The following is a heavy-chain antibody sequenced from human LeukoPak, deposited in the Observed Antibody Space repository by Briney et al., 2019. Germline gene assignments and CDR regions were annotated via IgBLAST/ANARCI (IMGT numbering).Heavy chain of an antibody. Sequence: SETLSLTCAVYGGSFSGYYWSWIRQPPGKGLEWIGEINHSGSTNYNPSLKSRVTISVDTSKNQFSLKLSSVTAADTAVYYCARVGIAAAGTHEIGYWGQGTLVTVSS. V-gene: IGHV4-34*01. CDR1: GGSFSGYY. D-gene: IGHD6-13*01. CDR2: INHSGST. J-gene: IGHJ4*02. CDR3: ARVGIAAAGTHEIGY.